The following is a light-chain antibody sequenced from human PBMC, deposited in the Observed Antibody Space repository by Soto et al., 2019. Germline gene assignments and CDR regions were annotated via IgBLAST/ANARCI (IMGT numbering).Light chain of an antibody. CDR3: QQLNSYPKLT. J-gene: IGKJ4*01. CDR2: AAS. Sequence: DIQLTQSPSFLSASVGDRVTITCRASQGISSYLAWYQQKPGKAPKLLIYAASTLQSGAPSRFSGSGSGTEFTLTISSLQTQDFATYYCQQLNSYPKLTFGGGTKVDIK. CDR1: QGISSY. V-gene: IGKV1-9*01.